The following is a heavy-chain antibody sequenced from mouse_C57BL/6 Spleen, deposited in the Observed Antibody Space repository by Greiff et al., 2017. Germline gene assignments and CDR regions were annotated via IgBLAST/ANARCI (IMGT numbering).Heavy chain of an antibody. D-gene: IGHD4-1*01. CDR1: GYTFTDYE. CDR2: IDPETGGT. CDR3: TGRGMGRGYFDV. J-gene: IGHJ1*03. V-gene: IGHV1-15*01. Sequence: QVQLQQSGAELVRPGASVTLSCKASGYTFTDYEMHWVKQTPVHGLEWIGAIDPETGGTAYNQKFKGKAILTANKSSSTAYMRLRRLTSENSAVYYCTGRGMGRGYFDVWGTGTTVTVSS.